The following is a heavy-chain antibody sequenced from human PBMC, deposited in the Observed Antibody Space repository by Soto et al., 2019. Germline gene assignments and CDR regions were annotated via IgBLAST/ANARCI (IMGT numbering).Heavy chain of an antibody. V-gene: IGHV4-59*12. J-gene: IGHJ4*01. Sequence: PSETLSLTCTVSGGSISSYYWSWIRQPPGKGLEWIGYIYYSGSTNYNPSLKSRVIISVDKSRNQFSLKLSSVTAADTAVYFCASHRGNTFGPYDDWGQGTQVTVSS. CDR3: ASHRGNTFGPYDD. CDR1: GGSISSYY. CDR2: IYYSGST. D-gene: IGHD3-16*01.